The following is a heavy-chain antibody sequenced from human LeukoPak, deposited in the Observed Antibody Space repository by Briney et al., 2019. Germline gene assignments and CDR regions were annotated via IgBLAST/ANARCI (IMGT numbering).Heavy chain of an antibody. J-gene: IGHJ6*02. V-gene: IGHV3-64*04. CDR1: GFTFSGYA. CDR2: TSNGVST. Sequence: GGSLRLSCSASGFTFSGYAMHWVRQAPGKGLEYVSATSNGVSTYYADSVKGRFTISRDNSKNTLYLQMNSLRAEDTAVYYCAKADDSSGYYYPISDVWGQGTTVTVSS. CDR3: AKADDSSGYYYPISDV. D-gene: IGHD3-22*01.